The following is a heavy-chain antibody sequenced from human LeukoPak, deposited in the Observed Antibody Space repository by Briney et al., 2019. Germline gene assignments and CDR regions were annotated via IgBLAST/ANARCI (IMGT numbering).Heavy chain of an antibody. CDR3: ARDRLYSGSYDYFDY. D-gene: IGHD1-26*01. Sequence: SETLSLTCTVSGGSISDYYWSWIRQPAGKGLEWIGRTYTSGSTNYNPSLKSRVTMSVDTSKNQFSLKLSSVTAADTAVYYCARDRLYSGSYDYFDYWGQGTLVTVSS. J-gene: IGHJ4*02. CDR1: GGSISDYY. V-gene: IGHV4-4*07. CDR2: TYTSGST.